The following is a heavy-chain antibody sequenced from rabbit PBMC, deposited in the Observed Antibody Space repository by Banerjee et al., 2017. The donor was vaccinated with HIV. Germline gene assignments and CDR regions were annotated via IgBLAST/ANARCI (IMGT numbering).Heavy chain of an antibody. CDR2: IDSGDGNT. Sequence: QQLEESGGDLVKPGASLILTCKASGFDLSNYYYMCWVRQAPGKGLEWIGCIDSGDGNTYYASWAKGRFTISKTSSTTVTLQLNSLTAAGTATYFCARAYGSSSGYDLWGQGTLVTVS. CDR3: ARAYGSSSGYDL. J-gene: IGHJ4*01. CDR1: GFDLSNYYY. V-gene: IGHV1S40*01. D-gene: IGHD1-1*01.